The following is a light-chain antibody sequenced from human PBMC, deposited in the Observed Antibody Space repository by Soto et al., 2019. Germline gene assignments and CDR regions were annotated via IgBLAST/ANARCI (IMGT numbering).Light chain of an antibody. Sequence: DIQMTQSPSSVSASVGDRVTITCRASQGISSYLNWYQQKPGKAPKLLIYAASNLQSGVPSRFSGSGSGTDFTLTISSLQPEDFATYYCQQSYSTLTFGGGTKVEIK. J-gene: IGKJ4*01. V-gene: IGKV1-39*01. CDR2: AAS. CDR1: QGISSY. CDR3: QQSYSTLT.